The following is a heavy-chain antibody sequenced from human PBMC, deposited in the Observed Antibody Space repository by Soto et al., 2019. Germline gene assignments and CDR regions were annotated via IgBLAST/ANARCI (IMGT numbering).Heavy chain of an antibody. CDR1: GYSFTSYD. V-gene: IGHV1-8*01. D-gene: IGHD2-8*02. J-gene: IGHJ5*02. Sequence: ASVKVSCKASGYSFTSYDINWVRQATGQGLEWMGWMNPKSGNTGYAQKFQGRVTMTRDNSINTAYMELSSLISDDTAVYYCARGDTIGYCIAGDCSSRPGWFDPWG. CDR2: MNPKSGNT. CDR3: ARGDTIGYCIAGDCSSRPGWFDP.